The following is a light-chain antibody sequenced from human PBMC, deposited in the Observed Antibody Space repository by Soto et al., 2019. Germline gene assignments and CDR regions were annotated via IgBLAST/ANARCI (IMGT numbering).Light chain of an antibody. CDR1: SSDIGSYNL. CDR2: EGS. CDR3: CSYAGISTNWM. J-gene: IGLJ3*02. V-gene: IGLV2-23*01. Sequence: QSVLTQPASVSGSPGQSITISCTGTSSDIGSYNLVSWYQQHPDKVPKLMIYEGSKWPSGISNRFSGSKSGNTASLTISGLQAEDEADYYCCSYAGISTNWMFGGGTKVTVL.